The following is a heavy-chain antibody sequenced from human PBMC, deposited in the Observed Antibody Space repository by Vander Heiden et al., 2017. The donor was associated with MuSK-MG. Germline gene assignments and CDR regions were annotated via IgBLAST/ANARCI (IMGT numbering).Heavy chain of an antibody. V-gene: IGHV2-5*01. J-gene: IGHJ6*02. Sequence: QITLKESGPTLVKPTQTLTLTCTFPGFPLSPSGVGVGWIRQPPGKALAWLALIYWNDDKRYSPSLKSRLTVTKDTSKNQVVLTTTNMDPVDTATYYCAHRRRAYYGMDVWGQGTTVTVSS. CDR1: GFPLSPSGVG. CDR2: IYWNDDK. CDR3: AHRRRAYYGMDV.